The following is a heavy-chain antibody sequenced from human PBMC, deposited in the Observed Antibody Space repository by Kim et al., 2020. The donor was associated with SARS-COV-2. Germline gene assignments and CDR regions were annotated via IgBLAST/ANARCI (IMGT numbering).Heavy chain of an antibody. CDR2: IYYNGNT. J-gene: IGHJ4*02. CDR3: ARLPQWLVSDPIDY. D-gene: IGHD6-19*01. V-gene: IGHV4-39*01. Sequence: SYTLSLTCTFSVGSISISSYHWGWIRQPPGKGLDWIGKIYYNGNTYYNPSLTSRVTISVDTSKNQFSLKLRSVTAADTAVYYCARLPQWLVSDPIDYWGPGTLVTVSS. CDR1: VGSISISSYH.